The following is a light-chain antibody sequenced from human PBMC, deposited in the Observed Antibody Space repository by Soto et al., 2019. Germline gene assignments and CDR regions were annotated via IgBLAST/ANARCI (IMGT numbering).Light chain of an antibody. Sequence: QSVLTQPPSVSAAPGQKVTISCSGSSSNIGNNYVSWYQQLPGTAPKLLIYDNNKRPSGIPDRFSGSKSGTSATLGITGLQTGDEADYYCGTWDSSLSVFAVFGGGTQLTVL. CDR3: GTWDSSLSVFAV. CDR1: SSNIGNNY. J-gene: IGLJ7*01. CDR2: DNN. V-gene: IGLV1-51*01.